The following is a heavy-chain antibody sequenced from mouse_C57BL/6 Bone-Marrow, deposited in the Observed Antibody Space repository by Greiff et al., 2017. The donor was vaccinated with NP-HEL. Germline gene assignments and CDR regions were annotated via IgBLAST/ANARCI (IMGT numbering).Heavy chain of an antibody. CDR1: GYTFTDYN. J-gene: IGHJ1*03. Sequence: EVQLQESGPELVKPGASVKIPCKASGYTFTDYNMDWVKQSHGKSLEWIGDLHPNNGGTIYNQKFKGKATLTVDKSSSTAYMELRSLTSEDTAVYYCARAHYYGSSYNWYFDVWGTGTTVTVSS. D-gene: IGHD1-1*01. CDR2: LHPNNGGT. CDR3: ARAHYYGSSYNWYFDV. V-gene: IGHV1-18*01.